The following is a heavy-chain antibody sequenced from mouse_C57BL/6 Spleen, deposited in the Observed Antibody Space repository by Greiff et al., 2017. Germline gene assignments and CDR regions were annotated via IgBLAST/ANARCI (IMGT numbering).Heavy chain of an antibody. J-gene: IGHJ4*01. CDR1: GYTFTSYW. V-gene: IGHV1-69*01. CDR3: ARSLDYYYGSSHYYAMDY. D-gene: IGHD1-1*01. Sequence: VKLQQSGAELVMPGASVKLSCKASGYTFTSYWMHWVKQRPGQGLEWIGEIDPSDSYTNYNQKFKGKSTLTVDKSSSTAYMQLSSLTSEDSAVYYCARSLDYYYGSSHYYAMDYWGQGTSVTVSS. CDR2: IDPSDSYT.